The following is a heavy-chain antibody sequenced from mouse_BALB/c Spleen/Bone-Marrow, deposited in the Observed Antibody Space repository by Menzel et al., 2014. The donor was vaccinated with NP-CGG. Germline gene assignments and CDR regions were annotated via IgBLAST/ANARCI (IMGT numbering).Heavy chain of an antibody. CDR1: GYTFTDYE. D-gene: IGHD1-1*01. J-gene: IGHJ1*01. CDR2: IDPETGGT. V-gene: IGHV1-15*01. Sequence: QVQLQQSGAELVRPGASVTLSCKASGYTFTDYEMHWVKQTPVHGLEWIGAIDPETGGTAYNQKFKGKATLTADKSSSTAYMELRSLTSEDSAVYYCTRDGSSRWYLDVWGAGTTVTVSS. CDR3: TRDGSSRWYLDV.